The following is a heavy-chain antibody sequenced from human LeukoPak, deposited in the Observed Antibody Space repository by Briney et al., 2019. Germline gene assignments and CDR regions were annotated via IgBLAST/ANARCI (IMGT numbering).Heavy chain of an antibody. CDR2: IYSGGST. CDR3: ARGPYSGYDPLDY. D-gene: IGHD5-12*01. V-gene: IGHV3-53*01. Sequence: GGSLRLSCAASGFTVSSNYMSWVRQAPGKGLEGVSVIYSGGSTYYADSVKGRFTISRDNSKNTLYLQVNSLRAEDTAVYYCARGPYSGYDPLDYWGQGTLVTVSS. CDR1: GFTVSSNY. J-gene: IGHJ4*02.